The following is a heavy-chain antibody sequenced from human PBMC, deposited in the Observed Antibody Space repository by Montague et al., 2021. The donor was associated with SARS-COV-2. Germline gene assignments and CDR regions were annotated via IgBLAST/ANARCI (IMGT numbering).Heavy chain of an antibody. CDR3: ARRVTGTTVHYYHYGMDV. V-gene: IGHV4-39*01. D-gene: IGHD1-20*01. CDR2: IYYSGST. CDR1: GGSISSSSYY. Sequence: SETLSLTCTVPGGSISSSSYYWGWIRQPPGKGLEWIGSIYYSGSTYYNPSLKSRVTISVDTSKNQFSLKLSSVTAADTAVYYCARRVTGTTVHYYHYGMDVRGQGTTVTVSS. J-gene: IGHJ6*02.